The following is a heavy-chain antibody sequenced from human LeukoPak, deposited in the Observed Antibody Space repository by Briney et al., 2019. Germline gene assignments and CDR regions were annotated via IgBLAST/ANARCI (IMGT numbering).Heavy chain of an antibody. CDR1: GFFFDDYG. J-gene: IGHJ6*03. CDR3: ARDGGWYKRGLDYFYYYMDV. V-gene: IGHV3-20*04. Sequence: GGSLRLSCAASGFFFDDYGMSWVRQAPGKGLEWVSRINSNGGNTDYADSVKGRLTISRDNAKNSLAEDTALYYCARDGGWYKRGLDYFYYYMDVWGTGTTVTVSS. D-gene: IGHD6-19*01. CDR2: INSNGGNT.